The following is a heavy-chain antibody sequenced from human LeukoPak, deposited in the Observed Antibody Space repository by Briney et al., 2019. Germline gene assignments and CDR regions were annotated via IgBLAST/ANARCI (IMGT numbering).Heavy chain of an antibody. CDR1: GFTFSSYS. J-gene: IGHJ4*02. Sequence: PGGSLRLSCAASGFTFSSYSMNWVRQAPGKGLEWVSYISSSSSTIYYADSVKGRFTISRDNAKNSLYLQMNSLRAEDTAVYYCAKAALIVVVVAATMDWGQGTLVTVSS. V-gene: IGHV3-48*01. CDR3: AKAALIVVVVAATMD. CDR2: ISSSSSTI. D-gene: IGHD2-15*01.